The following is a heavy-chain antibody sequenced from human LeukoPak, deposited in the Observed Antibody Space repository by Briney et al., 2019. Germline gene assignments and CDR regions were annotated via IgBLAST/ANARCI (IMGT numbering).Heavy chain of an antibody. CDR2: ISGSGGST. CDR1: GFTFSSYA. Sequence: PGGSLRLSCAASGFTFSSYAMSRVRQAPGKGLEWVSAISGSGGSTYYADSVKGRFTISRDNSKNTLYLQMNSLRVEDTAIYYCAKVRYNSGWIFDFWGQGTLVTVSS. V-gene: IGHV3-23*01. CDR3: AKVRYNSGWIFDF. D-gene: IGHD6-19*01. J-gene: IGHJ4*02.